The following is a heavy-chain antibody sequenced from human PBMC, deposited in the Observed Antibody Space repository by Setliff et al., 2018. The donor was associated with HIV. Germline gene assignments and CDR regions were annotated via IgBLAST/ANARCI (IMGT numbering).Heavy chain of an antibody. CDR2: FDPEEGET. D-gene: IGHD5-18*01. V-gene: IGHV1-24*01. Sequence: ASVKVSCKVSGYTLTELSMHWVRQAPGKGLEWMGGFDPEEGETIYAQKFQGRVTMTEDTSTDTAYMELSGLRSEDTAVYYCATDAPVDTPMAIRGYFDYWGQGTLVTVSS. CDR1: GYTLTELS. J-gene: IGHJ4*02. CDR3: ATDAPVDTPMAIRGYFDY.